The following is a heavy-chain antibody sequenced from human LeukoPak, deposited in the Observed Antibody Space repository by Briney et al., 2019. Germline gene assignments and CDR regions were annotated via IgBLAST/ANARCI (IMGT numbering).Heavy chain of an antibody. CDR3: ARLQLIQLWSLVFDY. CDR2: IYYSGST. D-gene: IGHD5-18*01. V-gene: IGHV4-39*01. J-gene: IGHJ4*02. Sequence: SETLSLTCTVSGGSISSSSYYWGWIRQPPGKGLEWIGSIYYSGSTYYNPSLKSRVTISVDTSKNQFSLELSSVTAADTAVYYCARLQLIQLWSLVFDYWGQGTLVTVSS. CDR1: GGSISSSSYY.